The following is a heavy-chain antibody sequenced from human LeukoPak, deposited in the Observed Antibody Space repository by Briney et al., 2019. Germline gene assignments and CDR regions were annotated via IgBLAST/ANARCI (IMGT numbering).Heavy chain of an antibody. V-gene: IGHV1-69*05. CDR3: ARVNSQLSSFWSGYQNWFDP. CDR1: GGTFSSYA. J-gene: IGHJ5*02. CDR2: IIPIFCTA. D-gene: IGHD3-3*01. Sequence: ASVKVSCKASGGTFSSYAISWVRQAPGQGLEWMGGIIPIFCTANYAQKFQGRVTITTDESTSTAYMELSSLRSEDTAVYYCARVNSQLSSFWSGYQNWFDPWGQGTLVTVSS.